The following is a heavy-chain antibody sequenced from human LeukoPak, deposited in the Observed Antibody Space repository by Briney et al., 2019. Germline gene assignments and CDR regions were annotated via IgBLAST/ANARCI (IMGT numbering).Heavy chain of an antibody. D-gene: IGHD1-26*01. J-gene: IGHJ4*02. CDR2: INHSGST. Sequence: PSETLSLTCAVYGGSFSGYYWSWIRQPPGKGLEWIGEINHSGSTNYNPSLKSRVTISVDTSKNQFSLKLSSVTAADMAVYYCVGGSYDYWGQGTLVTVSS. CDR3: VGGSYDY. V-gene: IGHV4-34*01. CDR1: GGSFSGYY.